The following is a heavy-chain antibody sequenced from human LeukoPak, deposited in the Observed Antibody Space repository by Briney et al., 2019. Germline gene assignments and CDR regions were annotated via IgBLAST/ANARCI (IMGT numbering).Heavy chain of an antibody. CDR1: GCTFSSSA. D-gene: IGHD3-3*01. J-gene: IGHJ4*02. CDR2: ITARGIST. CDR3: AKSFDFSNGHSPILTPFDS. Sequence: PGGSLRLSCAASGCTFSSSAMSWVRQAPGKGLERVSSITARGISTYYADSVKGRFTISRDNSKNTLYLQMNSLRGDDIGVYYCAKSFDFSNGHSPILTPFDSWGQGTLVSVSS. V-gene: IGHV3-23*01.